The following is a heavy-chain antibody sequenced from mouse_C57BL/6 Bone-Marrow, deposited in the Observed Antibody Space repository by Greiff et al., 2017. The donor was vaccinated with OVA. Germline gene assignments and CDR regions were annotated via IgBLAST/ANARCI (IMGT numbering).Heavy chain of an antibody. CDR3: ARQEVVATEYFDY. D-gene: IGHD1-1*01. CDR2: ISSGGSYT. CDR1: GFTFSSYG. V-gene: IGHV5-6*01. Sequence: EVQLVESGGDLVKPGGSLKLSCAASGFTFSSYGMSWVRQTPDKRLEWVATISSGGSYTYYPDSVKGRFTISRDNAKNTLYLQMSSLKSEDTAMYYCARQEVVATEYFDYWGQGTTLTVSS. J-gene: IGHJ2*01.